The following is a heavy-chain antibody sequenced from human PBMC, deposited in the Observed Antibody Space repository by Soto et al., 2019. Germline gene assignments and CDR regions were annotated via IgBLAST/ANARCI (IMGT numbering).Heavy chain of an antibody. D-gene: IGHD2-2*01. Sequence: LRLSCTASGFTFGDYAMSWFRQAPGKGLEWVGFIRSKAYGGTTEYAAPVKGRFTISRDDSKSIAYLQMNSLKTEDTAVYYCTRVVGYCSSTSCPTGGNWFDPWGQGTLVTVSS. V-gene: IGHV3-49*03. CDR1: GFTFGDYA. CDR2: IRSKAYGGTT. CDR3: TRVVGYCSSTSCPTGGNWFDP. J-gene: IGHJ5*02.